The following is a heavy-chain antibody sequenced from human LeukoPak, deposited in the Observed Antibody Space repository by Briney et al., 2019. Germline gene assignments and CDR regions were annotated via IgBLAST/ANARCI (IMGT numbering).Heavy chain of an antibody. V-gene: IGHV4-39*01. CDR1: GGSISSSSCY. J-gene: IGHJ5*02. D-gene: IGHD3-10*01. CDR3: ARHVGFITMVRGVINNNWFDP. CDR2: IYYSGSP. Sequence: SETLSLTCTVSGGSISSSSCYWGWIRQPPGKGLEWIGSIYYSGSPYYNPSLKSRVTISVGTSKKQFSLKLSSVTAADTAVYYCARHVGFITMVRGVINNNWFDPWGQGTLVTVSS.